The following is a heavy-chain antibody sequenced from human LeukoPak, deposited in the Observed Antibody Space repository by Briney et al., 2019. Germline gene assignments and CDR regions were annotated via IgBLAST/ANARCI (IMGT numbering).Heavy chain of an antibody. CDR1: GFTFSSYE. J-gene: IGHJ4*02. CDR3: ARDYDYGDLRLYFDY. Sequence: GGSLRLSCAASGFTFSSYEMNWVRQAPGKGREGVSYISSSGSTIYYADSVKGRFTISRDNAKNSLYLQINSLRAEDTAVYYCARDYDYGDLRLYFDYWGQGTLVTVSS. V-gene: IGHV3-48*03. CDR2: ISSSGSTI. D-gene: IGHD4-17*01.